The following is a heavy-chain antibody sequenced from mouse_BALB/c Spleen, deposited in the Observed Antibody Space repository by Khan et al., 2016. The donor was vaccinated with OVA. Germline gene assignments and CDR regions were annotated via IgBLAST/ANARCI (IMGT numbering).Heavy chain of an antibody. CDR2: IYPGSDST. CDR3: ERAGGDVFEY. J-gene: IGHJ3*01. V-gene: IGHV1-77*01. D-gene: IGHD3-3*01. Sequence: QVQLQQSGPELVKPGASVQMSCKASGYTFTDYVMNWVKQRNGQGLEWIGQIYPGSDSTYYNENFKGKATLTADRSSCTAYMQLSNLTSEDSAVYYWERAGGDVFEYWGQGTLVTV. CDR1: GYTFTDYV.